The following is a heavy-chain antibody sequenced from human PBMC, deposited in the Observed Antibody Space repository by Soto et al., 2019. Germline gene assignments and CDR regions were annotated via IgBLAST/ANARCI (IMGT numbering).Heavy chain of an antibody. J-gene: IGHJ4*02. CDR1: GGSISSGNFY. CDR3: GHESHGGSTYFEL. CDR2: IYFSGST. Sequence: VQLQESGTGLVRPSETLSLTCTVSGGSISSGNFYWRWLRQPPGKRLEWIGYIYFSGSTSYSPSLNSRLTISLNTSNNQFSLKLTSVTAADTAVYSCGHESHGGSTYFELWGQGALVTVSS. V-gene: IGHV4-30-4*01. D-gene: IGHD1-26*01.